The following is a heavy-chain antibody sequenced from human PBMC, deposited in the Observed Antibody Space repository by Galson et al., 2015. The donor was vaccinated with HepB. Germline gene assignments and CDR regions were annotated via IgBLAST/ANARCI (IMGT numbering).Heavy chain of an antibody. CDR2: ISGSAAST. J-gene: IGHJ3*02. D-gene: IGHD3-22*01. CDR1: GFTFSSYS. V-gene: IGHV3-23*01. Sequence: SLRLSCAASGFTFSSYSMNWVRQAPGKGLEWVSSISGSAASTYYADSVKGRFTISRDNSKNTLYLQMNSLRAEDTAVYYCARIPSTYYYENRRWGGAFDIWGQGTMVTVSS. CDR3: ARIPSTYYYENRRWGGAFDI.